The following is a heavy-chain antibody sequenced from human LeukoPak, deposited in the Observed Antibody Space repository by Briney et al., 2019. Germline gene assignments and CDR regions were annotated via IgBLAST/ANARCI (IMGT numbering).Heavy chain of an antibody. V-gene: IGHV1-69*06. D-gene: IGHD3-10*01. Sequence: ASVKVSCKASGGTFSSYAISWVRQAPGQGLEWMGGIIPIFGTANYAQKFQRRVTITADKSTSTAYMELSSLRSEDTAVYYCARDISGFEESYYYYMGVWGKGTTVTVSS. CDR2: IIPIFGTA. CDR1: GGTFSSYA. J-gene: IGHJ6*03. CDR3: ARDISGFEESYYYYMGV.